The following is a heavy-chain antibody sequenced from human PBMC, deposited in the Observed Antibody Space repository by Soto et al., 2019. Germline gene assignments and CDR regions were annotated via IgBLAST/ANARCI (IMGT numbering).Heavy chain of an antibody. D-gene: IGHD2-2*01. CDR1: GYTFTSHY. CDR3: ARTSVVVPAAIFENAFDI. CDR2: INLSGGST. Sequence: GASVKVSRKASGYTFTSHYMHLVRQAPGQGLEWMGIINLSGGSTSYAQKFQGRVTMTRDTSTSTVYMELSSLRSEDTAVYYCARTSVVVPAAIFENAFDIWGQGTMVTVSS. J-gene: IGHJ3*02. V-gene: IGHV1-46*03.